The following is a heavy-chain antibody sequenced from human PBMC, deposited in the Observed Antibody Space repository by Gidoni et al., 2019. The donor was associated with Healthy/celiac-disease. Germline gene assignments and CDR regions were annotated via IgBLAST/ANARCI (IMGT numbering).Heavy chain of an antibody. V-gene: IGHV3-9*01. J-gene: IGHJ4*02. CDR2: IGWNSGSI. CDR1: GFTLWEYA. Sequence: EVQLVESGGGLVQPGRSLRLFSAASGFTLWEYAMHWVRQAPGKGLEWVSGIGWNSGSIGYADSVKGRFTISRDNAKNSLYLQMNSLRDEDTALYYCAKDGAVAGMGSGYFDYWGQGTLVTVSS. CDR3: AKDGAVAGMGSGYFDY. D-gene: IGHD6-19*01.